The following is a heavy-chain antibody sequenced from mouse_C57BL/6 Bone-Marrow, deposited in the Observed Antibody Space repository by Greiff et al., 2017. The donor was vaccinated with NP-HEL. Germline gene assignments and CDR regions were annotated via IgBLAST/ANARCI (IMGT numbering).Heavy chain of an antibody. J-gene: IGHJ1*03. CDR2: FYPGSGSI. CDR3: ARHGDYFGSSYGYFDV. D-gene: IGHD1-1*01. Sequence: VQGVESGAELVKPGASVKLSCKASGYTFTEYTIHWVKQRSGQGLEWIGWFYPGSGSIKYNEKFKDKATLTADKSSSTVYMDLSRLTSEDSAVYFCARHGDYFGSSYGYFDVWGTGTTVTVFS. V-gene: IGHV1-62-2*01. CDR1: GYTFTEYT.